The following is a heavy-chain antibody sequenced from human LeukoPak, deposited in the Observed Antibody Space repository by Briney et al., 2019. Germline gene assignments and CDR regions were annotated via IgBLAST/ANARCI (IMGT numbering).Heavy chain of an antibody. CDR2: ISGTGVNT. CDR3: ARLGSTLDY. J-gene: IGHJ4*02. V-gene: IGHV3-21*06. CDR1: GFTFNRYG. D-gene: IGHD3-10*01. Sequence: PGGSLRLSCAASGFTFNRYGMSWVRQAPGKGLEWVSGISGTGVNTYYADSVKGRFTISRDNAKNSLFLQMNSLRAEDTAVYYCARLGSTLDYWGQGTLVTVSS.